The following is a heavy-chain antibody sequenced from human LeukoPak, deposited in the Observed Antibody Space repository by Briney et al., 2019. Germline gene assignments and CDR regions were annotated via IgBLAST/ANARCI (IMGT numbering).Heavy chain of an antibody. D-gene: IGHD5-18*01. CDR2: ISSSSSYI. CDR3: ARVEDSYGYAHIISYGMDV. V-gene: IGHV3-21*01. J-gene: IGHJ6*02. CDR1: GFTFSSYS. Sequence: GGSLRLSCAASGFTFSSYSMNWVRQAPGKGLEWVSSISSSSSYIYYADSVKGRFTISRGNAKNSLYLQMNSLRAEDTAVYYCARVEDSYGYAHIISYGMDVWGQGTTVTVSS.